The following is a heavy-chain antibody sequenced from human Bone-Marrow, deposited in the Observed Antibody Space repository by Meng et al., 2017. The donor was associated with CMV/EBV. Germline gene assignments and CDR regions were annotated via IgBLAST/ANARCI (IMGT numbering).Heavy chain of an antibody. CDR1: GGTFSSYT. CDR2: IIPILGIA. J-gene: IGHJ5*02. V-gene: IGHV1-69*04. CDR3: AREYIVVVPAAISRRSNWFDP. D-gene: IGHD2-2*01. Sequence: SVKVSCKASGGTFSSYTISWVRQAPGQGLEWMGRIIPILGIANYAQKFQGRVTITADKSTSTAYMELSSLRSEDTAVYYCAREYIVVVPAAISRRSNWFDPWGPGTLVTGSS.